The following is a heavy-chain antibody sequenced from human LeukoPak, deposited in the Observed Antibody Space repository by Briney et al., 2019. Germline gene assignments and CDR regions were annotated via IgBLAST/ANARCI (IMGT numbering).Heavy chain of an antibody. Sequence: SVKVSCKASGSTFTSYSISRVRQAPGQGLEWMGRIIPILGITNYAQKFQGRVTITTDKSTSTAYMELRSLRSEHTAVYYCASSPHPSGGGANTYYLDYWRQGTLLTVCS. CDR3: ASSPHPSGGGANTYYLDY. J-gene: IGHJ4*02. V-gene: IGHV1-69*02. CDR2: IIPILGIT. D-gene: IGHD1-26*01. CDR1: GSTFTSYS.